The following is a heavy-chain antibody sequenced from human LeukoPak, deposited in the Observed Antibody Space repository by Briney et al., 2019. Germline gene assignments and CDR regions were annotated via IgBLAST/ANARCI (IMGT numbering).Heavy chain of an antibody. J-gene: IGHJ4*02. CDR3: ARAVVAAIPHLDY. V-gene: IGHV3-23*01. Sequence: GGSLRLSCAASGFTFSSYAMRWVRQAPGKGLEWVSSITGSGDSTYYADSVKGRFSISRDNAKKSLYLQMNSLRAEDTAVYYCARAVVAAIPHLDYWGQGTLVTVSS. CDR2: ITGSGDST. CDR1: GFTFSSYA. D-gene: IGHD5-12*01.